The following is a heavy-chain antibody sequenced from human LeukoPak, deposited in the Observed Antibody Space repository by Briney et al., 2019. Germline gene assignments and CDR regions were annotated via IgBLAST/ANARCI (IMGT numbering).Heavy chain of an antibody. Sequence: SETLSLTCAVYGASFSGYYWGWIRQPPGKGLEWIGSIYYSGSTYYNPSLKSRVTISVDTSKHQFSLRLSSMTAADTAVYYCAKLWSGLRPPDYWGQGTLVTVSS. J-gene: IGHJ4*02. V-gene: IGHV4-39*01. CDR1: GASFSGYY. CDR3: AKLWSGLRPPDY. D-gene: IGHD3-3*01. CDR2: IYYSGST.